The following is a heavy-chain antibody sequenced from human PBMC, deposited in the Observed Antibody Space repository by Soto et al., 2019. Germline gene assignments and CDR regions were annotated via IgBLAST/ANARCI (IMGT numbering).Heavy chain of an antibody. CDR1: GYTFTGYY. CDR2: INPNSGGT. J-gene: IGHJ4*02. V-gene: IGHV1-2*02. CDR3: ARELTSSTIQPSNY. D-gene: IGHD5-18*01. Sequence: ASVKVSCKASGYTFTGYYMHWVRQAPGQGLEWMGWINPNSGGTNYAQKFQGRVTMTRDTSISTAYMELSRLRSDDTAVYYCARELTSSTIQPSNYCLQRTLIAVAS.